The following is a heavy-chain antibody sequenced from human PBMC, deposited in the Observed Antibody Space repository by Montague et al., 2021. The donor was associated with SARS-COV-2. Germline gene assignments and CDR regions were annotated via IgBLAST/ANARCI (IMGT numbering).Heavy chain of an antibody. Sequence: SETLSLTCAVYGGSFSAYYWSWIRQPPGKGLEWIGEINHSGSTNYNPSLKSRVTISVDTSKNQFSLKLSSVTAADTAVYYCARTDYISSWFGAKKWFDPRGQGTLVTVSS. CDR1: GGSFSAYY. V-gene: IGHV4-34*01. J-gene: IGHJ5*02. D-gene: IGHD6-13*01. CDR3: ARTDYISSWFGAKKWFDP. CDR2: INHSGST.